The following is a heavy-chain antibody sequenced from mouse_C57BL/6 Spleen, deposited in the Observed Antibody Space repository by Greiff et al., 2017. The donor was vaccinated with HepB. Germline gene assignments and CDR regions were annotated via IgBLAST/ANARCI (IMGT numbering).Heavy chain of an antibody. CDR1: GYTFTSYW. V-gene: IGHV1-7*01. CDR3: ARPSGYSTLDY. D-gene: IGHD2-5*01. Sequence: IQLQQSGAELAKPGASVKLSCKASGYTFTSYWMHWVKQRPGQGLEWIGYINPSSGYTKYNQKFKDKATLTADKSPRTAYMQLSSLPYEDSAVYYCARPSGYSTLDYWGQGTTLTVSS. CDR2: INPSSGYT. J-gene: IGHJ2*01.